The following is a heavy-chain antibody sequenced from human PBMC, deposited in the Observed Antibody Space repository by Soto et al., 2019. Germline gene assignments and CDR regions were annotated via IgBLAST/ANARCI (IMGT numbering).Heavy chain of an antibody. Sequence: QVQLVESGGGVVQPGRSLRLSCAASGFTFSSYGMHWVRQAPGKGLEWVAVIWYDGSNKYYADSVKGRFTISRDNSKNMLYLQMNSLRAEDTAVYYCARTMVRGVSNINWFDPWGQGTLVTVS. CDR3: ARTMVRGVSNINWFDP. CDR1: GFTFSSYG. V-gene: IGHV3-33*01. J-gene: IGHJ5*02. D-gene: IGHD3-10*01. CDR2: IWYDGSNK.